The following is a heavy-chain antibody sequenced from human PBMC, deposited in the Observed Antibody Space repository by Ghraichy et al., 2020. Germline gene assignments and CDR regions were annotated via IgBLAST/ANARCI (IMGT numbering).Heavy chain of an antibody. J-gene: IGHJ3*02. CDR3: ARGDSGSSDAFDI. V-gene: IGHV4-34*01. CDR1: GGSFSGYY. Sequence: SETLSLTCAVNGGSFSGYYWSWIRQPPGKGLEWIGEINHSGSTNYNPSLKSRVTISVDTSKNQFSLKLSSVTAADTAVYYCARGDSGSSDAFDIWGQGTMVTVSS. D-gene: IGHD1-26*01. CDR2: INHSGST.